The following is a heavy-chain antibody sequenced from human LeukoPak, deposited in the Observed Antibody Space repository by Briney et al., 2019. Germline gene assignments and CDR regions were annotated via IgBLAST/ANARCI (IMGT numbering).Heavy chain of an antibody. J-gene: IGHJ4*02. Sequence: GGSLRLSCAVSGFTFTNYNMNWIRQAPGEGLEWVSYISKSGTTIYYADSVKGRFTISRDDAKNSLYLQMNSLGAEDTAVYYCAREKSTTPTAQFDYLGQGTLVRVSS. CDR3: AREKSTTPTAQFDY. D-gene: IGHD1-1*01. V-gene: IGHV3-11*01. CDR2: ISKSGTTI. CDR1: GFTFTNYN.